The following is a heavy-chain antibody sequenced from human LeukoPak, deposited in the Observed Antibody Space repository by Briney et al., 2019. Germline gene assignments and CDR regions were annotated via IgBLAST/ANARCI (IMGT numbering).Heavy chain of an antibody. J-gene: IGHJ4*02. CDR2: ISSSSSYI. CDR3: ARALYYYDSSGPFDY. D-gene: IGHD3-22*01. Sequence: GGSLRLSCAASGFTSSSYAMSWVRQAPGKGLEWVSSISSSSSYIYYADSVKGRFTISRDNAKNSLYLQMNSLRAEDTAVYYCARALYYYDSSGPFDYWGQGTLVTVSS. CDR1: GFTSSSYA. V-gene: IGHV3-21*01.